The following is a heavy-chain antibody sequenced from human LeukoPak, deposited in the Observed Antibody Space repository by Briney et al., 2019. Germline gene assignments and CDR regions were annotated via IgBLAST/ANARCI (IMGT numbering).Heavy chain of an antibody. J-gene: IGHJ3*02. CDR1: GGSISSNSYY. CDR3: ARQVATKGEWAFDI. CDR2: IYYSGST. Sequence: SETLSLTCTVSGGSISSNSYYWGWIRQPPGKGLEWIGSIYYSGSTYYNPSLKSRVTISVDTSKNQFSLKLTSVTAADTAVYYCARQVATKGEWAFDIWGQGTMVTASS. V-gene: IGHV4-39*07. D-gene: IGHD5-12*01.